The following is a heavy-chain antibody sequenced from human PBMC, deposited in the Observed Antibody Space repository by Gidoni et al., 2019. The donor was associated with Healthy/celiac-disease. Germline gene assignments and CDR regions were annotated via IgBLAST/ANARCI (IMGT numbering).Heavy chain of an antibody. CDR2: ISGSGGST. V-gene: IGHV3-23*01. Sequence: EVQLLESGGGLVQPGGSLRLSCAASGFTFSSYAMSWVRQAPGKGLEWVSAISGSGGSTYYADSVKGRFTISRDNSKNTLYLQMNSLRAEDTAVYYCAKTYYYGSGSYTAGPFDYWGQGTLVTVSS. CDR1: GFTFSSYA. CDR3: AKTYYYGSGSYTAGPFDY. D-gene: IGHD3-10*01. J-gene: IGHJ4*02.